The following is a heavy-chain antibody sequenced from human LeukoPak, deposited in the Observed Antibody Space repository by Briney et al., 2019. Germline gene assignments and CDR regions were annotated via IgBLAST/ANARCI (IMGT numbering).Heavy chain of an antibody. V-gene: IGHV3-30*18. CDR2: ISYDGSNK. J-gene: IGHJ3*02. D-gene: IGHD6-6*01. CDR1: GFTFSSYD. CDR3: AKELGIAARGIAAFDI. Sequence: GGSLRLSCAASGFTFSSYDMHWVRQAPGKGLEGVSVISYDGSNKYYTDPVKGRLTISRHNSNNTLYLKMNSLRAEDTAVYYCAKELGIAARGIAAFDIWGQGTMVTVSS.